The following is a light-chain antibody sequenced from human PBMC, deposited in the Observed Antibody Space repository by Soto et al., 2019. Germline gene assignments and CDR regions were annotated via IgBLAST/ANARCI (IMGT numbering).Light chain of an antibody. J-gene: IGLJ1*01. Sequence: QSALTQPRSVSGSPGQPVAISCTGTSSDVGGYNYVSWYQQHPGKAPKVMIYDVSKRPSGVPDRFSGSKSGNTASLTISGLQAEDEADYYCCSYAGSYTYVFGTGTKVTVL. V-gene: IGLV2-11*01. CDR2: DVS. CDR3: CSYAGSYTYV. CDR1: SSDVGGYNY.